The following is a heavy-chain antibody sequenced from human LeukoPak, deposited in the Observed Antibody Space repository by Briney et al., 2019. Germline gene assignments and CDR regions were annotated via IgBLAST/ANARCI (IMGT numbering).Heavy chain of an antibody. Sequence: GGSLRLSCAASGFTFSSYRMSWVRQAPGKGLEWVANIKQDGSEKYYVDSVKGRYTISRDNAKNSLYLQMNSLRAEDTAVYYCAREPLRYCSSCEGYFDYWGQGTLVTVSS. CDR1: GFTFSSYR. V-gene: IGHV3-7*01. CDR2: IKQDGSEK. J-gene: IGHJ4*02. CDR3: AREPLRYCSSCEGYFDY. D-gene: IGHD2-2*01.